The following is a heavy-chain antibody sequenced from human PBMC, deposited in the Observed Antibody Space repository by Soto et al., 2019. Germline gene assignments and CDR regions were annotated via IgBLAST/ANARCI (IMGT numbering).Heavy chain of an antibody. CDR2: ISGSGGST. CDR3: AKWGSGSEYYFDY. Sequence: GGSLRLSCAASGFTFSSYAMSWVRQAPGKGLEWVSAISGSGGSTYYADSVKGRFTISRDNSKNTLYPQMNSLRAEDTAVYYCAKWGSGSEYYFDYWGQGTLVTVSS. CDR1: GFTFSSYA. J-gene: IGHJ4*02. V-gene: IGHV3-23*01. D-gene: IGHD3-10*01.